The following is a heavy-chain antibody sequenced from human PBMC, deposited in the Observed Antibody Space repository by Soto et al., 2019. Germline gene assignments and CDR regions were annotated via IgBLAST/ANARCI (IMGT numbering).Heavy chain of an antibody. CDR1: GFTFSSYW. D-gene: IGHD3-3*01. J-gene: IGHJ6*03. CDR2: IKQDGSEK. CDR3: ARVYYDFWSGYYYYYMDV. V-gene: IGHV3-7*03. Sequence: GGSLRLSCAASGFTFSSYWMSWVRQAPGKGLEWVANIKQDGSEKYYVDSVKGRFTISRDNAKNSLYLQMNSLRAEDTAVYYCARVYYDFWSGYYYYYMDVWGKGTTVTVSS.